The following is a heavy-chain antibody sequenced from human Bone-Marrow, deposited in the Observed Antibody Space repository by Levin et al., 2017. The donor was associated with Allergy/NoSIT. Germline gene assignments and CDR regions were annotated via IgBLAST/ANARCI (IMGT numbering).Heavy chain of an antibody. CDR1: GLIFSDYE. Sequence: PGGSLRLSCTAFGLIFSDYEMNWVRQAPGKGLEWVSKISSGDSSKYYADSVKGRFTISRDNAKNSLYLQMNSLRVEDTAVYYCVRDRLMFRGIFPYSYGMDVWGQGTTVTVSS. CDR3: VRDRLMFRGIFPYSYGMDV. J-gene: IGHJ6*02. V-gene: IGHV3-48*03. D-gene: IGHD3-10*01. CDR2: ISSGDSSK.